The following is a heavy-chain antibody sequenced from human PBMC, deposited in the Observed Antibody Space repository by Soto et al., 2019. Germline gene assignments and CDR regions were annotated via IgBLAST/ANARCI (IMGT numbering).Heavy chain of an antibody. J-gene: IGHJ4*02. CDR2: INAGNGNT. CDR3: ANSGIQWLPHQHRY. D-gene: IGHD1-26*01. V-gene: IGHV1-3*01. CDR1: GYTFTSYA. Sequence: QVQLVQSGAEVKKPGASVKVSCKASGYTFTSYAMHWVRQAPGQRLEWMGWINAGNGNTKYSQKFQGRVTITRDTSASTAYMELSSLRSEETAVYYGANSGIQWLPHQHRYWGQGALVTFAS.